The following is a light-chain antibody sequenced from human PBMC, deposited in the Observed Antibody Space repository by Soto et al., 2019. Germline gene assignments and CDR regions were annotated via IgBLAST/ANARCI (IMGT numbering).Light chain of an antibody. CDR3: QQYYNWPRT. V-gene: IGKV3-15*01. J-gene: IGKJ1*01. Sequence: EIVMTHSPATLSVSPGERATLSCRASQSVSSNLAWYQHKPGQAPRLLAYGASTRASGIPDRFSGSGSGTEFTLSISSLQSEDFAVYYCQQYYNWPRTFGQGTKVDIK. CDR2: GAS. CDR1: QSVSSN.